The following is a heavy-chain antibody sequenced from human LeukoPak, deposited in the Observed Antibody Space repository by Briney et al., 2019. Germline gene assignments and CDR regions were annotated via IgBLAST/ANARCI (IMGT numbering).Heavy chain of an antibody. CDR3: ARRDDILTDDAFDI. CDR2: IYHSGST. CDR1: GGSISSGGYS. D-gene: IGHD3-9*01. J-gene: IGHJ3*02. V-gene: IGHV4-30-2*01. Sequence: SQTLSLTCAVSGGSISSGGYSWSWIRQPPGKGLEWIGYIYHSGSTYYNPSLKSRVTISVDRSKNQFSLKLSSVTAADTAVYYCARRDDILTDDAFDIWGQGTMVTVSS.